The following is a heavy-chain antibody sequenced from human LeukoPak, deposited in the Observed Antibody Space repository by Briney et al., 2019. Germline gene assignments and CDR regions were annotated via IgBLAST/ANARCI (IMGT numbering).Heavy chain of an antibody. V-gene: IGHV3-30*02. Sequence: PGGSLRLSCAASGFTFSSYGMHWVRQAPGKGLEWVAFIRYDGSNKYYADSVKRRFTISRDNSKNTLYLQMNSLRAEDTVVYYCAKDPCSSTSCYIDYWGQGTLVTVSS. CDR1: GFTFSSYG. J-gene: IGHJ4*02. D-gene: IGHD2-2*02. CDR2: IRYDGSNK. CDR3: AKDPCSSTSCYIDY.